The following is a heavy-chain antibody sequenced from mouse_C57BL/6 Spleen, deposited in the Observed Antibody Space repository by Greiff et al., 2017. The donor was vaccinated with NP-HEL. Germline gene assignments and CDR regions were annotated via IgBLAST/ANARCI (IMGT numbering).Heavy chain of an antibody. V-gene: IGHV5-12*01. CDR3: ARQGAYYDYDLYYAMDY. Sequence: EVMLVESGGGLVQPGGSLKLSCAASGFTFSDYYMYWVRQTPEKRLEWVAYISNGGGSTYYPDTVKGRFTISRDNAKNTLYLQMSRLKSEDTAMYYCARQGAYYDYDLYYAMDYWGQGTSVTVSS. CDR2: ISNGGGST. D-gene: IGHD2-4*01. J-gene: IGHJ4*01. CDR1: GFTFSDYY.